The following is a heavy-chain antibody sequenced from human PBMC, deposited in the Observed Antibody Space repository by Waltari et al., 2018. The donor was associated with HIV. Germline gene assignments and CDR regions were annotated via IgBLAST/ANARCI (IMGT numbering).Heavy chain of an antibody. D-gene: IGHD3-3*01. CDR1: GGSFSGCY. CDR2: INHSGST. J-gene: IGHJ4*02. CDR3: ARGQDYDFWSGYYYDY. Sequence: QVPLQQWGAGLLTPSETLSLTCAVHGGSFSGCYRRWIRQPPGKGLEWIGEINHSGSTNYNPSLKSRVTISVDTSKNQFSLKLSSVTAADTAVYYCARGQDYDFWSGYYYDYWGQGTPVTVSS. V-gene: IGHV4-34*01.